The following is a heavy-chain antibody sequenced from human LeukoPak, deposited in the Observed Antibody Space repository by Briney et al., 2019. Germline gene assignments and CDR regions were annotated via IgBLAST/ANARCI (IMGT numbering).Heavy chain of an antibody. CDR1: GGSISSSNW. V-gene: IGHV4-4*02. CDR3: ARVITIFGVVRNRWFDP. J-gene: IGHJ5*02. CDR2: IYHSGST. D-gene: IGHD3-3*01. Sequence: PSETLSLTCAVSGGSISSSNWWSWVRQPPGKGLEWIGEIYHSGSTNYNPSLKSRVTISVDTSKNQFSLKLSSVTAADTAVYYCARVITIFGVVRNRWFDPWGQGTLVTVSS.